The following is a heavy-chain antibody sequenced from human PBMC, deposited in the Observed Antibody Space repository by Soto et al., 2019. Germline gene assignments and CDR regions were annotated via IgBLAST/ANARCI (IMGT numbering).Heavy chain of an antibody. D-gene: IGHD6-19*01. CDR3: ARGSQWLVSWFDP. J-gene: IGHJ5*02. V-gene: IGHV4-59*01. CDR1: GGSISSYY. Sequence: QVQLQESGPGLVKPSETLSLTCTVSGGSISSYYWSWIRQPPGKGLEWIGYIYYSGSTNYNPSLKSRVTISVDTSKNQFSLKLSSVTAADTAVYYCARGSQWLVSWFDPWGQGTLVTVSS. CDR2: IYYSGST.